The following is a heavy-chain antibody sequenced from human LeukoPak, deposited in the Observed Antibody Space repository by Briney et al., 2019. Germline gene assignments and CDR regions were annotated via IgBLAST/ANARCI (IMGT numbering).Heavy chain of an antibody. Sequence: PGGSLRLSCAASGFTFSSYAMSWVRQAPGKGLEWVSHISGGGGSTYSADSVKGRFTISRDNSKNTLYLQMNSLRAEDTAIYYCAKVRTFFGSGIDFWGQGTLVTASS. CDR1: GFTFSSYA. V-gene: IGHV3-23*01. CDR2: ISGGGGST. CDR3: AKVRTFFGSGIDF. J-gene: IGHJ4*02. D-gene: IGHD3-10*01.